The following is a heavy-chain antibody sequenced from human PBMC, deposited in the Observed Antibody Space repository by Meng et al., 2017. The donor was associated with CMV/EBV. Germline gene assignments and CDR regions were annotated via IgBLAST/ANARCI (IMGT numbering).Heavy chain of an antibody. Sequence: SETLSLTCVIYGGSFNNYYWNWIRQPPGKGLEWIGEINHSGSTNYNPSLKSRVTVSVDTSKNQFSLKLSSVTAADTAVYYCARAFYDFWSGYSSFDPWGQGTLVTVSS. CDR2: INHSGST. CDR1: GGSFNNYY. D-gene: IGHD3-3*01. J-gene: IGHJ5*02. CDR3: ARAFYDFWSGYSSFDP. V-gene: IGHV4-34*01.